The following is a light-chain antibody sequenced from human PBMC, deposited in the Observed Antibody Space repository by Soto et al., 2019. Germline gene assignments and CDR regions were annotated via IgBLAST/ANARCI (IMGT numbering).Light chain of an antibody. J-gene: IGLJ2*01. CDR1: SSNIGSYS. CDR3: ATWDDSLSGPV. CDR2: NND. V-gene: IGLV1-47*02. Sequence: QAVVTQPSSTSGTPGQRVTISCSGSSSNIGSYSVYWYQQLPGTAPRLLIYNNDQRPSGVPDRFSGSKSGTSASLAIGGLRSEDEADYSCATWDDSLSGPVFGGGTKLTVL.